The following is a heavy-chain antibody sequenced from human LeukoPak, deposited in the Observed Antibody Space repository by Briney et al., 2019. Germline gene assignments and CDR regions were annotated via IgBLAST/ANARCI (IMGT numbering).Heavy chain of an antibody. J-gene: IGHJ6*02. CDR2: IYYSGST. Sequence: RSSETLSLTCTVSGGSISSGDYYWSWIRQPPGKGLEWIGYIYYSGSTYYNPSLKSRVTISVDTSKNQFSLKLSSVTAADTAVYYCARGPGSGRYGMDAWGQGTTVTVSS. V-gene: IGHV4-30-4*01. CDR3: ARGPGSGRYGMDA. CDR1: GGSISSGDYY. D-gene: IGHD3-10*01.